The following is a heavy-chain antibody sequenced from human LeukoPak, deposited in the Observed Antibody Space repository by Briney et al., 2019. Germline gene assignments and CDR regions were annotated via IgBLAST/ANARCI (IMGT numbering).Heavy chain of an antibody. CDR3: AREHYYDKALRHYGMDV. CDR2: IIPILGIA. CDR1: GGTFSSYA. J-gene: IGHJ6*02. Sequence: GSSVKVSCKASGGTFSSYAISRVRQAPGQGLEWMGRIIPILGIANYAQKFQGRVTITADKSTSTAYMELSSLRSEDTAVYYCAREHYYDKALRHYGMDVWGQGTTVTVSS. V-gene: IGHV1-69*04. D-gene: IGHD3-22*01.